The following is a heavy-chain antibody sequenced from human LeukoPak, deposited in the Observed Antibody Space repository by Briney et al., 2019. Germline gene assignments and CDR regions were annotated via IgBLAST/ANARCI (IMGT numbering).Heavy chain of an antibody. Sequence: GASVTVSCKASGGTFSSYAMSWVRQAPGQGLEWMGRIIPILGMANYAQKFQGRVTITADKSTSTAYMELSSLSSEDTAVYYCARDPPNYYGSGPRGDYWGQGTLVTVSS. J-gene: IGHJ4*02. CDR1: GGTFSSYA. V-gene: IGHV1-69*04. D-gene: IGHD3-10*01. CDR3: ARDPPNYYGSGPRGDY. CDR2: IIPILGMA.